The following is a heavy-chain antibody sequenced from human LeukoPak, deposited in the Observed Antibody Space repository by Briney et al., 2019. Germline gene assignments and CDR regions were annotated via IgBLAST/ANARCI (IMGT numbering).Heavy chain of an antibody. CDR1: GFTFSSYW. J-gene: IGHJ5*02. D-gene: IGHD2-2*01. Sequence: GGSLRLSCAASGFTFSSYWMSWVRQAPGKGLEWVANIKQDGSEKYYVDSVKGRFTISRDNAKNSLYLQMSSLRAEDTAVYYCARDLTSTSWEGFDPWGQGTLVTVSS. CDR3: ARDLTSTSWEGFDP. V-gene: IGHV3-7*01. CDR2: IKQDGSEK.